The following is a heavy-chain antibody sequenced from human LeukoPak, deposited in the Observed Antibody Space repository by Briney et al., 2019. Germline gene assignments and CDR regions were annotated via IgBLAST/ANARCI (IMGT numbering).Heavy chain of an antibody. CDR3: VRGATAVTRHLDY. V-gene: IGHV3-30*04. Sequence: GGSLRLSCAASGFTFSSYAMHWVRQAPGKGLEWVALIPYDGSNKYYADSVKGRFTVSRDNSKNTLYLQMNSLRAEDTAVYYCVRGATAVTRHLDYWGQGTLVTVSS. D-gene: IGHD4-23*01. J-gene: IGHJ4*02. CDR1: GFTFSSYA. CDR2: IPYDGSNK.